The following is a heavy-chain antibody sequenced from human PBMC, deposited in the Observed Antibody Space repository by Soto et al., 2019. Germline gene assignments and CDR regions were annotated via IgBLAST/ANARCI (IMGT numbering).Heavy chain of an antibody. D-gene: IGHD5-12*01. Sequence: QVQLVESGGGVVQPGRSLRLSCAASGFTFSSYAMHWVRQAPGKGLEWVAVISYDGSNKYYADSVKGRFTISRDNSKNTLYLQMNSLRAEDTAVYYCARDLGCYDGQSFDYWGQGTLVTVSS. CDR2: ISYDGSNK. CDR3: ARDLGCYDGQSFDY. J-gene: IGHJ4*02. V-gene: IGHV3-30-3*01. CDR1: GFTFSSYA.